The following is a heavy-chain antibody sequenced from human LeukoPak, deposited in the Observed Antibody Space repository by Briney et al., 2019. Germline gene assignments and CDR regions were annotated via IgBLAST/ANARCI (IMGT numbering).Heavy chain of an antibody. D-gene: IGHD2-15*01. CDR3: ATDPLRYCSGGSCYSREARYFDL. Sequence: SDTLSLTCTVSGGPISSYHWSCIRQPAGKALEWIGCIYTSGSTNNNPSLKSRVTMSVDTSKNQFSLKLSSVTAADTAMYYCATDPLRYCSGGSCYSREARYFDLWGRGTLVTVSS. J-gene: IGHJ2*01. CDR1: GGPISSYH. V-gene: IGHV4-4*07. CDR2: IYTSGST.